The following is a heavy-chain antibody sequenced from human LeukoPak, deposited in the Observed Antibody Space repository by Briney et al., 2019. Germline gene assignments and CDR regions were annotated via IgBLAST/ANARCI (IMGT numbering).Heavy chain of an antibody. CDR1: GGSISKSSYY. CDR2: IYYSGSA. J-gene: IGHJ3*02. D-gene: IGHD3-22*01. V-gene: IGHV4-39*01. Sequence: SETLSLTCTGSGGSISKSSYYWGWIRQPPGKGLEWIGSIYYSGSAYYNPSLKSRVTISVDTSKSQFSLKLSSVTAADTAMYYCASQWYYYDSSGLDAFDIWGQGTMVTVSS. CDR3: ASQWYYYDSSGLDAFDI.